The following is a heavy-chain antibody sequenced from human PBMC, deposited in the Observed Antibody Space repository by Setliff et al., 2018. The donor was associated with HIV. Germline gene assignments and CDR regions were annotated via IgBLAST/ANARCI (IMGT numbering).Heavy chain of an antibody. D-gene: IGHD3-10*01. J-gene: IGHJ4*02. V-gene: IGHV3-30*19. CDR2: IWYDGSYD. Sequence: GGSLRLSCAASGFTFSSYGMHWVRQAPGKGLEWVAVIWYDGSYDKYADSVKGRFTGSRDNSKNMLYLQMNSLRVEDTAIYYCARENYYGSGTHFFDDWGQGTLVTVSS. CDR3: ARENYYGSGTHFFDD. CDR1: GFTFSSYG.